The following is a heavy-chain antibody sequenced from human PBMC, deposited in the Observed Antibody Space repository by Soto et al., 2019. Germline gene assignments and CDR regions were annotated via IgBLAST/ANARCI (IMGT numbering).Heavy chain of an antibody. CDR1: GFTFSSYA. V-gene: IGHV3-30-3*01. D-gene: IGHD5-18*01. CDR2: ISYDGSNK. Sequence: QVQLVESGGGVVQPGRSLRLSCAASGFTFSSYAMHWVRQAPGKGLEWVAVISYDGSNKYYADSVKGRFTISRDNSKNTLYLQMNSLRAEDTAVYYCARGLDTAMYDAFDIWGQGTMVTVSS. CDR3: ARGLDTAMYDAFDI. J-gene: IGHJ3*02.